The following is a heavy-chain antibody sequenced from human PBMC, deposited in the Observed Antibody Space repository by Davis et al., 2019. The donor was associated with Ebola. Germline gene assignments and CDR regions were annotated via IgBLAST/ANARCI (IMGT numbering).Heavy chain of an antibody. CDR3: ARGITMIVVASYYFDY. CDR1: GFTFSSYS. CDR2: ISSSSSTI. D-gene: IGHD3-22*01. Sequence: GESLKISCAASGFTFSSYSMNWVRQAPGKGLEWVSYISSSSSTIYYADSVKGRFTISRDNAKNSLYLQMNSLRAEDTAVYYCARGITMIVVASYYFDYWGQGTLVTVSS. V-gene: IGHV3-48*04. J-gene: IGHJ4*02.